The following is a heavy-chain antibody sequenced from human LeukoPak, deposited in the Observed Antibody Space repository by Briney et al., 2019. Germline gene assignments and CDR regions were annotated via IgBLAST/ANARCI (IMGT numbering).Heavy chain of an antibody. V-gene: IGHV3-66*01. CDR1: GFTVGSNT. D-gene: IGHD3-22*01. CDR3: ARGGSYFDISGYYFY. J-gene: IGHJ4*02. Sequence: GGSLRLSCAASGFTVGSNTMRWVRQAPGKGLEWVSIIYSGGSTSYADSVKGRFTISTDNSKNTLYLQMNSLRTEDTAVYYCARGGSYFDISGYYFYWGQGTLVTDSS. CDR2: IYSGGST.